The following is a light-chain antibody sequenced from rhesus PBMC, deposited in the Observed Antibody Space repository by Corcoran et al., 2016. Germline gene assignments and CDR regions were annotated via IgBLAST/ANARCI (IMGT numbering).Light chain of an antibody. CDR3: QQYNDLLPS. J-gene: IGKJ2*01. CDR1: ESVGSY. Sequence: EIVMTQSPATLSLSPGETATLSCRASESVGSYLAWYQQKPGQAPKLLVHSAYFRATGIPDRFSGSGFRTECTLTISSLEPEDVGVYHCQQYNDLLPSFGQGTKVEIK. CDR2: SAY. V-gene: IGKV3-40*03.